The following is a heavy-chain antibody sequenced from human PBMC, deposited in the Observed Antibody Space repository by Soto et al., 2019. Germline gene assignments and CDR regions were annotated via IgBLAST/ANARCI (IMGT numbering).Heavy chain of an antibody. CDR2: ISYDGSNK. CDR3: AKDTVGALDY. V-gene: IGHV3-30*18. CDR1: GFTFSSYG. D-gene: IGHD1-26*01. Sequence: GGSLRLSCAASGFTFSSYGMHWVRQAPGKGLEWVAVISYDGSNKYYADSVKGRFTISRDNSKNTLYLQMNSLRAEDTAVYYCAKDTVGALDYWGQGTLVTVSS. J-gene: IGHJ4*02.